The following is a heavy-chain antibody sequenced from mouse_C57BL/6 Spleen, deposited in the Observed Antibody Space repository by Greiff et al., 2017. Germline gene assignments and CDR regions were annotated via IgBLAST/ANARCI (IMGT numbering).Heavy chain of an antibody. Sequence: EVQLVESGGGLVKPGGSLKLSCAASGFTFSSYAMSWVRQTPEKRLEWVATISDGGSYTYYPDNVKGRFTISRDNAKNNLYLQMSHLKSEDTAMYDCARDQGLGWAYGSSYFDYWGQGTTLTVSS. CDR2: ISDGGSYT. J-gene: IGHJ2*01. CDR3: ARDQGLGWAYGSSYFDY. D-gene: IGHD1-1*01. CDR1: GFTFSSYA. V-gene: IGHV5-4*01.